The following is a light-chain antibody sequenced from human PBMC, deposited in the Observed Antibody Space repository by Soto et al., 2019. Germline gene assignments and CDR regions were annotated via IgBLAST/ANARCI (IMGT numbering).Light chain of an antibody. Sequence: DIQMTQSPSSLSASVGDRVTITCQASQDISNYLNWYQQKPGKAPKLLIYDASNLETGVPSRFSGSGSGTDFTFTISSLQPEDIATYYCQQYDNLPPYTFGQGTQLE. CDR3: QQYDNLPPYT. CDR1: QDISNY. V-gene: IGKV1-33*01. J-gene: IGKJ2*01. CDR2: DAS.